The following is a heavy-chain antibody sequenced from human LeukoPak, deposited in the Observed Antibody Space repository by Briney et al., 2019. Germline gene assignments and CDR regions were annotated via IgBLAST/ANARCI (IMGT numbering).Heavy chain of an antibody. V-gene: IGHV1-69*04. Sequence: SVKVSCKASGGTFTIYAFSWVRQAPGHGLEWMGRITPLLGVRNYAQKFQGRVTMTADKSTSTVYMELSSLISADTAVYYCAKEPEDYYDGSGYSPDYWGQGTLVTVSS. CDR1: GGTFTIYA. CDR3: AKEPEDYYDGSGYSPDY. D-gene: IGHD3-22*01. J-gene: IGHJ4*02. CDR2: ITPLLGVR.